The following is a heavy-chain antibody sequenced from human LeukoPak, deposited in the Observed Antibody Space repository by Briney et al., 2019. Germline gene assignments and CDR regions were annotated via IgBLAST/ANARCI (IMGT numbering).Heavy chain of an antibody. J-gene: IGHJ4*02. CDR2: IYHSGST. V-gene: IGHV4-4*02. CDR1: GGSISSSNW. D-gene: IGHD6-13*01. Sequence: SETLSLTCAVSGGSISSSNWWGWVRQPPGKGLEWIGEIYHSGSTNYNPSLKSRVTISVDKPKNQFSLKLSSVTAADTAVYYCARGSSWENIDYWGQGTLVTVSS. CDR3: ARGSSWENIDY.